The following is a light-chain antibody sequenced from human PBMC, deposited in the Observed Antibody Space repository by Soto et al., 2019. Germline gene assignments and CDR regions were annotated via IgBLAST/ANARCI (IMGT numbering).Light chain of an antibody. J-gene: IGKJ1*01. CDR1: QAVSSNY. V-gene: IGKV3-20*01. CDR2: GAS. Sequence: ALTQSPGTLSSSPGERATLSCRASQAVSSNYLAWYQQKPGQAPRLLISGASGRATGVPDRFSGSGSGTDFALTIGRLEAEEFAVYFCQQYGDLPWTVGLGTKVEI. CDR3: QQYGDLPWT.